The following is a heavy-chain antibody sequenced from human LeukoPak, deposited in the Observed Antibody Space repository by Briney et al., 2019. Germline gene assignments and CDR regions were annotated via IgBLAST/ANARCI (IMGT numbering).Heavy chain of an antibody. V-gene: IGHV3-30*04. CDR3: AKARGAGYGDLPYFDY. CDR2: ISYDGSNK. Sequence: PGGSLRLSCAASGFTFSGYAMHWVRQAPGKGLEWVAVISYDGSNKYYADSVKGRFTISRDNSKNTLYLQMNSLRAEDTAVYYCAKARGAGYGDLPYFDYWGQGTLVTVSS. CDR1: GFTFSGYA. D-gene: IGHD4-17*01. J-gene: IGHJ4*02.